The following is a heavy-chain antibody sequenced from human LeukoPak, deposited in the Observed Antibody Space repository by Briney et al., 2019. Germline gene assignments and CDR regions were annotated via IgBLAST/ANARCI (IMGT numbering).Heavy chain of an antibody. D-gene: IGHD5-24*01. CDR3: ASCRDGYNFDY. CDR1: GYSISSGYY. J-gene: IGHJ4*02. CDR2: IYHSGST. Sequence: SETLSLTCAVSGYSISSGYYWGWIRQPPGKGLEWIGSIYHSGSTYYNPSLKSRVTISVDTSKNQFSLKLSSVTAADTAVYYCASCRDGYNFDYWGQGTLVTVSS. V-gene: IGHV4-38-2*01.